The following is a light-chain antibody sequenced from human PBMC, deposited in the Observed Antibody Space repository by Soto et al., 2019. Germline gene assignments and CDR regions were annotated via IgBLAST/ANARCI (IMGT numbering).Light chain of an antibody. CDR1: QSVSSSY. Sequence: EILLTQSPGTLSLSPGERATLSCRASQSVSSSYLAWYQQKPGQAPRLLIYGGSSRATGIPDRFSGSGSGTDFTLTISRLEPEDFAVYYCQQYGSSLFTFGPGTKVDIK. CDR3: QQYGSSLFT. J-gene: IGKJ3*01. CDR2: GGS. V-gene: IGKV3-20*01.